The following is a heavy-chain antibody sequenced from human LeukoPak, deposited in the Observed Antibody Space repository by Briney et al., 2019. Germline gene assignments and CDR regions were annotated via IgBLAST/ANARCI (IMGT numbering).Heavy chain of an antibody. Sequence: SETLSLTCAVYGGSFSGYYWSWIRQPPGKGLEWIGEINHSGSTNYNPSLKSRVTISVDTSKNQFSLKLSSVTAADTAVYYCASGTYYYDSSGYYYSESDYWGQGTLVTVSS. V-gene: IGHV4-34*01. D-gene: IGHD3-22*01. CDR2: INHSGST. CDR3: ASGTYYYDSSGYYYSESDY. CDR1: GGSFSGYY. J-gene: IGHJ4*02.